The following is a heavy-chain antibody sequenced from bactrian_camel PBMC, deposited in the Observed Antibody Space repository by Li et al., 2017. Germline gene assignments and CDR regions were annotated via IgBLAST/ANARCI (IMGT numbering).Heavy chain of an antibody. Sequence: HVQLVESGGGSVQAGGSLRLSCIAFGNDYTEHCMAWFRQTPGKEREAVASIDKDGTRAYAESMKDRFTISVDNAKNTLYLQMNSLKPEDTATYYCAAEPRWGGAYCYTTEEYKGWGQGTQVTVS. D-gene: IGHD2*01. J-gene: IGHJ4*01. CDR2: IDKDGTR. CDR3: AAEPRWGGAYCYTTEEYKG. CDR1: GNDYTEHC. V-gene: IGHV3S53*01.